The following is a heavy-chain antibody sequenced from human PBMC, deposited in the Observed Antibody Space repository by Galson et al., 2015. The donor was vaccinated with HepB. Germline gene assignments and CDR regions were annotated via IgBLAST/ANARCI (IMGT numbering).Heavy chain of an antibody. D-gene: IGHD1/OR15-1a*01. CDR2: INAGNGNT. Sequence: SVKVSCKASGYTFTSYATHWVRQAPGQRLEWMGWINAGNGNTKYSQKFQGRVTITRDTSASTAYMELSSLRSEDTAVYYCARGQQIRPGRFDPWGQGTLVTVSS. CDR3: ARGQQIRPGRFDP. CDR1: GYTFTSYA. J-gene: IGHJ5*02. V-gene: IGHV1-3*01.